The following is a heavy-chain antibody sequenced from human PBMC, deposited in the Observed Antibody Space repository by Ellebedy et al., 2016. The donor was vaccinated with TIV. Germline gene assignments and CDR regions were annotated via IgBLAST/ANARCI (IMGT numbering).Heavy chain of an antibody. V-gene: IGHV3-30*04. CDR3: ARDRSYSPTY. J-gene: IGHJ4*02. D-gene: IGHD1-26*01. CDR2: ILYDGKNK. CDR1: GFTFSNYA. Sequence: GESLKISXAVSGFTFSNYAMNWVRQTPGKGLEWVAFILYDGKNKYYADSVKGRFTLSRDNSKNTLFLEMSSLRTEDTAVYYCARDRSYSPTYWGQGTLVTVSS.